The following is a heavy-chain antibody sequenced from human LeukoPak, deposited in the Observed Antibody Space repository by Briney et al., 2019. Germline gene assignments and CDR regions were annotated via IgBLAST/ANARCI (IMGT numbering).Heavy chain of an antibody. Sequence: SETLSPTCTVSGGSISSYYWSWIRQPAGKGLEWIGRIYTSGSTNYNPSLKSRVTMSVDTSKNQFSLKLSSVTAADTAVYYCASSDSSGYLTTSGSNFDYWGQGTLVTVSS. CDR3: ASSDSSGYLTTSGSNFDY. CDR2: IYTSGST. CDR1: GGSISSYY. V-gene: IGHV4-4*07. J-gene: IGHJ4*02. D-gene: IGHD3-22*01.